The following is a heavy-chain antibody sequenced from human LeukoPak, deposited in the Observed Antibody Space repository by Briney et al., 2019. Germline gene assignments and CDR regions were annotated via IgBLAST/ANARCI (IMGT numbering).Heavy chain of an antibody. CDR2: INPSGGST. V-gene: IGHV1-46*01. J-gene: IGHJ3*02. D-gene: IGHD4-17*01. CDR1: GYTFTGYY. CDR3: ARPYGDQEGGVGAFDI. Sequence: GASVKVSCKASGYTFTGYYMHWVRQAPGQGLEWMGIINPSGGSTSYAQKFQGRVTMTRDTSTSTVYMELSSLRSEDTAVYYCARPYGDQEGGVGAFDIWGQGTMVTVSS.